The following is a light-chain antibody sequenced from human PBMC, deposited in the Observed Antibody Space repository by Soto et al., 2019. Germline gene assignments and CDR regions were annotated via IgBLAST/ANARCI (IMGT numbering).Light chain of an antibody. CDR1: SSDVGRYDY. CDR2: DVT. Sequence: HSSLSHPRSMPASPGQSVTIYCSGTSSDVGRYDYVSWYQQHPGKAPKLIVYDVTELPSGVPDRFSGSKSGNTASLTISGLQAEDEADYSCCSFAGSYSSVFRTGTKVNVL. CDR3: CSFAGSYSSV. J-gene: IGLJ1*01. V-gene: IGLV2-11*01.